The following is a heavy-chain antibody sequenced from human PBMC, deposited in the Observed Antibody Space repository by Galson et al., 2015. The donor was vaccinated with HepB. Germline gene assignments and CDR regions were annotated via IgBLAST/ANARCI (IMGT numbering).Heavy chain of an antibody. V-gene: IGHV3-30*04. CDR2: ISYDGSNK. J-gene: IGHJ4*02. CDR1: GFTFSSYA. Sequence: SLRLSCAASGFTFSSYAMHWVRQAPGKGLEWVAVISYDGSNKYYADSVKDRFTISRDNSKNTLYLQMNSLRAEDTAVYYCARAPDYGDCLDYWGQGTLVTVSS. CDR3: ARAPDYGDCLDY. D-gene: IGHD4-17*01.